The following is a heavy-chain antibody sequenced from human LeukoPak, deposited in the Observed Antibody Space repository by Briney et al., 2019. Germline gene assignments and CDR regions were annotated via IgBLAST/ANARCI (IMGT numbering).Heavy chain of an antibody. J-gene: IGHJ5*02. D-gene: IGHD6-13*01. CDR3: ARDRGAAAGMNWFDP. V-gene: IGHV4-59*01. CDR1: GGSFSGYY. CDR2: IYHSGNT. Sequence: SETLSLTCAVYGGSFSGYYWSWIRQPPGKELEWIGYIYHSGNTRCNPSLKSRVTISVDTSKNEFSLRLTSVTAADTAFYYCARDRGAAAGMNWFDPWGQGILVTVS.